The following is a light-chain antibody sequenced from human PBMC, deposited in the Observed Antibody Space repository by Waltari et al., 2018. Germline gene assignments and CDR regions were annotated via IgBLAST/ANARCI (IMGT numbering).Light chain of an antibody. CDR3: QQYHNWPPWA. V-gene: IGKV3-15*01. CDR1: QSVGTN. Sequence: DIVMTQSPATLSVSPGERATLSCRASQSVGTNLAWYHQRPGQAPRLLLYGASSRATGSPARFSGSGSGTDFTLTINSLQPEDFALYYCQQYHNWPPWAFGQGTKVEIK. CDR2: GAS. J-gene: IGKJ1*01.